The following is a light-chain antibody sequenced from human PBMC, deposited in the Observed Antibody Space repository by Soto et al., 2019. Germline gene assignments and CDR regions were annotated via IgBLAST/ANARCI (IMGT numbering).Light chain of an antibody. CDR1: SSDVGGYIY. CDR2: DVS. CDR3: SSYTSSSTYV. J-gene: IGLJ1*01. V-gene: IGLV2-14*03. Sequence: QSALTQPASVSGSPGQSIIISCTGTSSDVGGYIYVSWYQHHPGKAPKLMIYDVSNRPSGVSNRFSGSKSGNTASLTISGLQAEDDADYYCSSYTSSSTYVFGTGTKLTVL.